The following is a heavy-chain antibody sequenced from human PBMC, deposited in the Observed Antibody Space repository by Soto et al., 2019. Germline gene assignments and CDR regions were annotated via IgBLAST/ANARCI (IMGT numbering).Heavy chain of an antibody. J-gene: IGHJ6*02. CDR3: ARRQWLVGGYYYGMDV. D-gene: IGHD6-19*01. CDR1: GYTFTGYC. V-gene: IGHV1-18*01. CDR2: TSAYKGNT. Sequence: GASVKVSCKAWGYTFTGYCSSWVRQAPGQGLEWMGWTSAYKGNTNYAQKLQGRVTMTTDTSTSTAYMELRSLRSDDTAVYYCARRQWLVGGYYYGMDVWG.